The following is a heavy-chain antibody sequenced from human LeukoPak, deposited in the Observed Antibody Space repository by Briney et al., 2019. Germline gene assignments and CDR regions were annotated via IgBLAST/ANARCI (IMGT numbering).Heavy chain of an antibody. J-gene: IGHJ4*02. CDR3: ARDTSVWGHDY. D-gene: IGHD7-27*01. CDR2: TYYRSKWYN. Sequence: SQTLSLTCAISGDSVSSNSASWAWIRQSPSRGLEWLGWTYYRSKWYNDLAVSVKSRVTITPDTSKNQVSLQLSSVTPEDTAVYYCARDTSVWGHDYWGQGTLVTVSS. V-gene: IGHV6-1*01. CDR1: GDSVSSNSAS.